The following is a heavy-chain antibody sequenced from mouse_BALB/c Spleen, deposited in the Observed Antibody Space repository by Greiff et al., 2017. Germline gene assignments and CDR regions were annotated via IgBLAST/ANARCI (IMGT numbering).Heavy chain of an antibody. V-gene: IGHV5-12-2*01. Sequence: EVQLVESGGGLVQPGGSLKLSCAASGFTFSSYTMSWVRKTPEKRLEWVAYISNGGGSTYYPDTVKGRFTISRDNAKNTLYLQMSSLKSEDTAMYYCARPIAYSDAMDCWGQGTSVTVSS. CDR3: ARPIAYSDAMDC. D-gene: IGHD2-10*01. J-gene: IGHJ4*01. CDR2: ISNGGGST. CDR1: GFTFSSYT.